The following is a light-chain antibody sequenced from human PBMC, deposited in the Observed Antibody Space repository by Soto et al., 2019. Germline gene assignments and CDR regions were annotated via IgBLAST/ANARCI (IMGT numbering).Light chain of an antibody. CDR1: RSISSW. V-gene: IGKV1-5*01. J-gene: IGKJ2*01. CDR3: QQYDSYPYT. Sequence: DIQMTQSPSTLSASVGDRATITCRASRSISSWLAWYQQKPGSAPKLLIYDATILESGVPSRFSGTESGTEFTLTVSSLQPDDFATDYCQQYDSYPYTFGQGTKLEMK. CDR2: DAT.